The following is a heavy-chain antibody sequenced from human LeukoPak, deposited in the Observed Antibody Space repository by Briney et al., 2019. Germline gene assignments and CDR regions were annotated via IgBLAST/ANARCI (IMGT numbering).Heavy chain of an antibody. Sequence: GESLKISCKGSGYSFTSYWISWVRQIPGKGLEWMGRIDPSDSYTNYSPSFQGHVTISADKSISTAYLQWSSLKASDTAMYYCARLPVGVAAAASSGDGMDVWGKGTTVTVSS. CDR2: IDPSDSYT. CDR3: ARLPVGVAAAASSGDGMDV. V-gene: IGHV5-10-1*01. D-gene: IGHD6-13*01. J-gene: IGHJ6*04. CDR1: GYSFTSYW.